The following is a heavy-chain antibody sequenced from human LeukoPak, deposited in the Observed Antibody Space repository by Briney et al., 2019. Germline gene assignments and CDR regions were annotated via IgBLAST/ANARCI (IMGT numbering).Heavy chain of an antibody. CDR2: ISSSSSYI. D-gene: IGHD2-15*01. J-gene: IGHJ3*02. V-gene: IGHV3-21*01. CDR3: ARDLRDCSGGSCLNAFDI. CDR1: GFSFSSYS. Sequence: AGGSLRLSCAAPGFSFSSYSMNWVRQAPGKGLEWVSSISSSSSYIYYADSVKGRFTISRDNAKNSLYLQMNSLRAEDTAVYYCARDLRDCSGGSCLNAFDIWGQGTMVTVSS.